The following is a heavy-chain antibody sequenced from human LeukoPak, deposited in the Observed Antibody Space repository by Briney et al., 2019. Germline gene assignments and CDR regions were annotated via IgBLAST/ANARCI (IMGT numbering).Heavy chain of an antibody. J-gene: IGHJ4*02. CDR2: INHSGST. CDR1: GGSINSGSYY. V-gene: IGHV4-39*01. D-gene: IGHD3/OR15-3a*01. Sequence: SETLSLTCTVSGGSINSGSYYWSWIRQPPGKGLEWIGEINHSGSTNYNPSLKSRVTISVDTSKNQFSLKLSSVTAADTAVYYCARQTGSGLFILPGGQGTLDTVSS. CDR3: ARQTGSGLFILP.